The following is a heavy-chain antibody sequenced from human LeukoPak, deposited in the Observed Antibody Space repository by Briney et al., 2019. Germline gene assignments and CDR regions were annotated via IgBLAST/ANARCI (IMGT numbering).Heavy chain of an antibody. J-gene: IGHJ6*03. V-gene: IGHV4-4*07. Sequence: KTSETLSLTCTVSGGSISSYYWSWIRQPPGKGLEWIGRIYTSGSTNYNPSLKSRVTMSVDTSKNQFSLKLSSVTAADTAVYYCARGSSSEETYYYYYMDVWGKGTTVTVSS. CDR2: IYTSGST. CDR3: ARGSSSEETYYYYYMDV. D-gene: IGHD6-13*01. CDR1: GGSISSYY.